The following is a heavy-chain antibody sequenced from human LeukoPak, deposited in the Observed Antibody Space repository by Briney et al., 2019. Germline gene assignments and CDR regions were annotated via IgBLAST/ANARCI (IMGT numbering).Heavy chain of an antibody. CDR1: GFTFSSYN. CDR3: ARGASRADY. CDR2: ISSSSSYI. J-gene: IGHJ4*02. V-gene: IGHV3-21*01. Sequence: PGGSLRLSCAASGFTFSSYNMNWVRQAPGKRPEWVSSISSSSSYIYYADLVKGRFTISRDNAKNSLYLQMNSLRAEDTALYYCARGASRADYWGQGTLVTVSS.